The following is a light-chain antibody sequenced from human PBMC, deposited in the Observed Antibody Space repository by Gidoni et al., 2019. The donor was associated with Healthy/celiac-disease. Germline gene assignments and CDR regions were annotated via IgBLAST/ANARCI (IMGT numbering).Light chain of an antibody. CDR2: GAS. Sequence: EIVLTQSPGTLSLSPGERATLSCRDSQSVSSSYLAWYQQKPGQAPRLLIYGASSRATGIPDRFSGSGSGTDFTLTISRLEPEDFAVYYCQQYGSSSLTFGGGTKVEI. V-gene: IGKV3-20*01. CDR1: QSVSSSY. J-gene: IGKJ4*01. CDR3: QQYGSSSLT.